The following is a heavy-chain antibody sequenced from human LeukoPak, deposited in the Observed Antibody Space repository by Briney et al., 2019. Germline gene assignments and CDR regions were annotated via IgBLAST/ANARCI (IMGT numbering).Heavy chain of an antibody. Sequence: SETLSLTCTVSGGSISSYYWSWIRQPPGKGLEWIGYIYYSGSTNYNPSLKSRVTISVDTSKNQFSPKLSSVTAADTAVYYCARRVVRGNWFDPWGQGTLVTVSS. CDR1: GGSISSYY. D-gene: IGHD3-10*01. CDR2: IYYSGST. J-gene: IGHJ5*02. V-gene: IGHV4-59*08. CDR3: ARRVVRGNWFDP.